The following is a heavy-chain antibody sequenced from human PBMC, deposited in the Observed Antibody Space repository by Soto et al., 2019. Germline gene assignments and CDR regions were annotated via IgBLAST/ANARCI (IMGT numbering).Heavy chain of an antibody. V-gene: IGHV1-69*13. CDR1: GGTFSSYT. J-gene: IGHJ6*02. Sequence: SVKVSCKASGGTFSSYTISWVRQAPGQGLEWMGGIIPIFGTANYAQKFQGRVTITADESTSTAYMELSSLRSEDTAVYYCARDRGGSYRNYYYYGMDVWGQGTTVTVSS. CDR3: ARDRGGSYRNYYYYGMDV. D-gene: IGHD1-26*01. CDR2: IIPIFGTA.